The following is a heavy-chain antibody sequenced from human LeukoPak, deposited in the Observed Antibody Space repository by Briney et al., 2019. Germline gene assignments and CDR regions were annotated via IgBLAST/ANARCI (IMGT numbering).Heavy chain of an antibody. CDR2: INSDGSST. Sequence: GGSLRLSCAASGFTFSTFWMHWVRQAPGKGLVWVSGINSDGSSTTYADSVKGRFTISRDNAKNTLYLQMNNLRAEDTAVYYCARGRYYGMDVWGQGTAVTVSS. V-gene: IGHV3-74*03. J-gene: IGHJ6*02. CDR3: ARGRYYGMDV. CDR1: GFTFSTFW.